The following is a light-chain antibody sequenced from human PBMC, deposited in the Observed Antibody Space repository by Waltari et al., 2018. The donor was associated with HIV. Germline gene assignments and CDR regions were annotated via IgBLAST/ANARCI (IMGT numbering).Light chain of an antibody. V-gene: IGLV2-8*01. Sequence: QSALTPPPSASGSLGQSVTISCPGSSSDIGASDFVSWFQQPPHGAPTLLLYEVTRRPSTVSDRFSGSRSGNTAFLTVAGLQPDDEATYFCSSYGDSLRVLFGGGTNVTVL. J-gene: IGLJ3*02. CDR1: SSDIGASDF. CDR2: EVT. CDR3: SSYGDSLRVL.